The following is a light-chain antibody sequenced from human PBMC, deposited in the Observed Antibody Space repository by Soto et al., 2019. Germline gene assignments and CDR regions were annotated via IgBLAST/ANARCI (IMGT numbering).Light chain of an antibody. CDR3: HQYDNVPQT. V-gene: IGKV1-33*01. CDR2: DAP. Sequence: DIQMTQSPSSVSASVGDRVTITCQASQDISDYLNWYQLKPGKAPELLIYDAPNLETGVPSRFSGSGSGTDFTFTISSLQPEDIATYYCHQYDNVPQTFGQGTKVEIK. CDR1: QDISDY. J-gene: IGKJ1*01.